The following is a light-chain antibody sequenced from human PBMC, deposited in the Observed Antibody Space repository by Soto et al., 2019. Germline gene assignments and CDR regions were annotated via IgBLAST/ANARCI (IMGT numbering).Light chain of an antibody. V-gene: IGKV3-11*01. CDR1: QSVSSY. J-gene: IGKJ5*01. Sequence: EIVLRRSPATLTVSPGERATLSCRASQSVSSYLAWYQQKPGQAPRLLIYDASNRATGIPARFSGSGSGTDFALTISSLEPEDFAVYYCQQRSNWLLITFGQGTRLEIK. CDR3: QQRSNWLLIT. CDR2: DAS.